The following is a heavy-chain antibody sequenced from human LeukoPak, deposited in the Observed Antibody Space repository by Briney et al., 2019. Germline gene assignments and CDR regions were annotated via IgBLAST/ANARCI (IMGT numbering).Heavy chain of an antibody. CDR1: GFTFSTYG. Sequence: PGGSLRLSCAASGFTFSTYGMSWVRQAPGKGLEWVSAITGSAGGTHYADSVKGRFTISRDNSKNTLYLQMNSLRAEDTAVYYCAKRSFRGLYYFDYWGQGTLVTVSS. V-gene: IGHV3-23*01. J-gene: IGHJ4*02. D-gene: IGHD2/OR15-2a*01. CDR2: ITGSAGGT. CDR3: AKRSFRGLYYFDY.